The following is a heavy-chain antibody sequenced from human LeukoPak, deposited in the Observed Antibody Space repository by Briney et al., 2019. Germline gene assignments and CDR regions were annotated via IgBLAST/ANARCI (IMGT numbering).Heavy chain of an antibody. CDR2: ISYAGSTE. Sequence: GGSLRLSCAASGFTFSSYGMHWVRQAPGKGLEWVAVISYAGSTEYYADSVKGRFTISRDNSKNTLYLQINSLRAGDTAVYYCTKEPTPVAGGYYFDYWGQGTLVTVSS. D-gene: IGHD6-19*01. CDR1: GFTFSSYG. J-gene: IGHJ4*02. V-gene: IGHV3-30*18. CDR3: TKEPTPVAGGYYFDY.